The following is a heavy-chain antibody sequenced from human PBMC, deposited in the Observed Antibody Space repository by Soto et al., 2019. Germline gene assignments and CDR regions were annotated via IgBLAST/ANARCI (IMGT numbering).Heavy chain of an antibody. Sequence: ASVKVSCKASGYTFTSYGINWVRQAPGRGLEWMGWINPGNGNTKYSQQFQGRVIIDRDTSASTAYMELSSLRSEDTAVYYCARGGYFDSSNYLAYWGQGSLVTVSS. CDR1: GYTFTSYG. CDR2: INPGNGNT. J-gene: IGHJ4*02. CDR3: ARGGYFDSSNYLAY. V-gene: IGHV1-3*01. D-gene: IGHD3-22*01.